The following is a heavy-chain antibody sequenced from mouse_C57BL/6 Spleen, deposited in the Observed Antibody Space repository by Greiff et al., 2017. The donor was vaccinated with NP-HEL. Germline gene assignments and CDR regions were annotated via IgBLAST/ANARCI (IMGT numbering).Heavy chain of an antibody. D-gene: IGHD1-1*01. CDR3: AREGSDYYGSSGYFDV. J-gene: IGHJ1*03. CDR1: GYTFTSYW. Sequence: QVQLQQPGAELVKPGASVKLSCKASGYTFTSYWMHWVKQRPGQGLEWIGMIHPNSGSTNYNEKFKSKATLTVDKSSSTAYMQLSSLTSEDSAVYYGAREGSDYYGSSGYFDVWGTGTTVTVSS. CDR2: IHPNSGST. V-gene: IGHV1-64*01.